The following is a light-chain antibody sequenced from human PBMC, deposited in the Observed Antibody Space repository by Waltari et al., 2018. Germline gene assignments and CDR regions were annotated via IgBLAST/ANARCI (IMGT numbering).Light chain of an antibody. CDR2: EVT. V-gene: IGLV2-23*02. J-gene: IGLJ2*01. CDR3: CSFAGRGFSVI. CDR1: RSDVGKYNL. Sequence: QSALTQPASVSGSPGQSITISCTGTRSDVGKYNLVSWYQQHPGEVPKLMIYEVTKRPSGVSDRFSGSKSGNTAPLTISGLQAEDEADYFCCSFAGRGFSVIFGGGTKLTVL.